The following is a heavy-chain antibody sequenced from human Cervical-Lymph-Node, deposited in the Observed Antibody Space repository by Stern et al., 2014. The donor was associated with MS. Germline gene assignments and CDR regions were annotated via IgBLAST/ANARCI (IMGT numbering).Heavy chain of an antibody. D-gene: IGHD4-11*01. CDR1: GFSVSGHS. J-gene: IGHJ4*02. V-gene: IGHV3-30-3*01. CDR3: AREDYRNYSPYIDY. Sequence: QMQLVQSGGGVVQPGRSLRLSCAASGFSVSGHSMHWVRQAPGKGLEWVTYISYDGSKKKYADSVRGRFTISRDTSTNTLDLQMNSLRVEDTALYYCAREDYRNYSPYIDYWGQGTRVTVSS. CDR2: ISYDGSKK.